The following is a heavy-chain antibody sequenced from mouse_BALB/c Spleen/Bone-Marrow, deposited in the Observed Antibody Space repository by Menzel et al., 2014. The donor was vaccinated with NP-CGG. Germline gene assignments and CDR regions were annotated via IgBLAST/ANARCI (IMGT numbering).Heavy chain of an antibody. J-gene: IGHJ2*01. V-gene: IGHV2-9*02. CDR2: IWAGGST. D-gene: IGHD2-4*01. CDR3: ARAHYDYVLFDY. Sequence: VKLVESGPGLVAPSQSLSIPCTVSGFSLTTYGVHWVRQPPGKGLEWLGVIWAGGSTNYNSALMSRLSISKDNSKSQVFLKMNSLQTDDTAMYYCARAHYDYVLFDYWGQGTTLTVSS. CDR1: GFSLTTYG.